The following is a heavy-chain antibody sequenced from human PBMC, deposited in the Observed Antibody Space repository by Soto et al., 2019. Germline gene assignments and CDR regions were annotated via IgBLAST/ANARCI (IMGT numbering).Heavy chain of an antibody. V-gene: IGHV4-59*01. CDR2: IYYSGST. J-gene: IGHJ6*03. Sequence: QVQLQESGPGLVKPSETLSLTCTVSGGSLSRYFWSWIRQPPGKGLEWIGYIYYSGSTNYNPSLKGRVTISVDTSKKQFSLNLRSATAADTAVYYCAREAVKDDFWSGYYSPYYYYYLDVWGKGTMVTVSS. D-gene: IGHD3-3*01. CDR1: GGSLSRYF. CDR3: AREAVKDDFWSGYYSPYYYYYLDV.